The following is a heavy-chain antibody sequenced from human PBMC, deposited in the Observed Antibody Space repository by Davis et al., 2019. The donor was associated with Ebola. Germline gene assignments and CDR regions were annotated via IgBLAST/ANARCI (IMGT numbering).Heavy chain of an antibody. J-gene: IGHJ4*02. Sequence: AASVKVSCKASGYTFTGYYMHWVRQAPGQGLEWMGWINPNSGGTNYAQSFQGRVTMTRDSSLSTAYMELNSLRSDDTAVYYCVAVTWSSYDDFDHWGQGTLITVSS. CDR1: GYTFTGYY. CDR3: VAVTWSSYDDFDH. V-gene: IGHV1-2*02. CDR2: INPNSGGT. D-gene: IGHD3-3*01.